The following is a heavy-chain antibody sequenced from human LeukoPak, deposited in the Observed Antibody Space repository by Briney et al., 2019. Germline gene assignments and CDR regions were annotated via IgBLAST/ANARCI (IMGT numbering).Heavy chain of an antibody. Sequence: GGSLRLSCAASGFTFSSYSMNWVRQAPGRGLEWVSSISSSSSYIYYADSVKGRFTISRDNAKNSLYLQMNSLRAEDTAVYYCARVSVDTAMVTPSGFDYWGQGTLVTVSS. CDR2: ISSSSSYI. CDR3: ARVSVDTAMVTPSGFDY. D-gene: IGHD5-18*01. CDR1: GFTFSSYS. J-gene: IGHJ4*02. V-gene: IGHV3-21*01.